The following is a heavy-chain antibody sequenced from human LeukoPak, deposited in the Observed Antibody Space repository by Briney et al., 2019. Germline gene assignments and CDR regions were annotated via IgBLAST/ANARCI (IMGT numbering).Heavy chain of an antibody. J-gene: IGHJ3*02. D-gene: IGHD4-23*01. CDR1: GFTFSSYA. Sequence: QPGGSLRLSCAASGFTFSSYAMSWVRQAPGEGLEWVSAISGSGGSTYYADSVKGRFTISRDNSKNTLYLQMNSLRAEDTAVYYCAKRGYGGYDAFDIWGQGTMVTVSS. V-gene: IGHV3-23*01. CDR2: ISGSGGST. CDR3: AKRGYGGYDAFDI.